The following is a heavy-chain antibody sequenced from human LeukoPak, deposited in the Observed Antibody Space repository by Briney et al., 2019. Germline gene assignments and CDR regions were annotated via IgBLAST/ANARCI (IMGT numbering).Heavy chain of an antibody. J-gene: IGHJ4*02. Sequence: GGSLRLSCAASGFTFSSYAMSWVRQAPGKGLEWVSGISGSGDNTYYADSVKGRFTISRDNSENTLNLQMNSLRAEDTAIYYCAKARAGDITAAFNYWGQGTLVTVSS. V-gene: IGHV3-23*01. D-gene: IGHD6-13*01. CDR1: GFTFSSYA. CDR3: AKARAGDITAAFNY. CDR2: ISGSGDNT.